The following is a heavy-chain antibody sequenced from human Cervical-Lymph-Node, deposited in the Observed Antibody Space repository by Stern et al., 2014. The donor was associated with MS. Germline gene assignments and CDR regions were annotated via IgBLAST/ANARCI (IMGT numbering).Heavy chain of an antibody. V-gene: IGHV2-5*02. J-gene: IGHJ3*02. CDR3: THSLHGDYYDAFDT. Sequence: QITLKESGPKLVKATQPLTLTCTFSGFALRNSGVSVAWIRQPPGKALEWLAVIYWDDEKRYSPSLKSRLSITKDASESQVVLTMTNMDPVDTATYYCTHSLHGDYYDAFDTWGQGTMVTVSS. D-gene: IGHD4-17*01. CDR1: GFALRNSGVS. CDR2: IYWDDEK.